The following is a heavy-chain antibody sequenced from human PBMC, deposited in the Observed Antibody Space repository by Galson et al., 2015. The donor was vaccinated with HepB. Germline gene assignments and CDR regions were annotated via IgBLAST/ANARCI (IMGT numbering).Heavy chain of an antibody. Sequence: SLRLSCAASGFTFSKFSMNWVRQAPGKGLEWVSSISGSTSTIDYADSVKGRFTISRDNAKNSLYLQMNTLRAEDTAVYYCARDLIYDSHPYWGQGTLVTVSS. CDR1: GFTFSKFS. CDR2: ISGSTSTI. J-gene: IGHJ4*02. V-gene: IGHV3-48*01. CDR3: ARDLIYDSHPY. D-gene: IGHD3-16*01.